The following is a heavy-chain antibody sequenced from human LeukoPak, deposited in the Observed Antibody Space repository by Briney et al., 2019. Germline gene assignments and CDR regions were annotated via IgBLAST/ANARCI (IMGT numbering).Heavy chain of an antibody. CDR3: ARLRSGWYSSLDY. D-gene: IGHD6-19*01. CDR2: IWYDGSNK. J-gene: IGHJ4*02. CDR1: GFNFSSYG. Sequence: GGSLRLSCAASGFNFSSYGMHWVRQAPGKGLEWVAVIWYDGSNKYYGDSVKGRFTISRDNSKTTLYLQMNSLRAEDTAVYYCARLRSGWYSSLDYWGQGTLVTVSS. V-gene: IGHV3-33*01.